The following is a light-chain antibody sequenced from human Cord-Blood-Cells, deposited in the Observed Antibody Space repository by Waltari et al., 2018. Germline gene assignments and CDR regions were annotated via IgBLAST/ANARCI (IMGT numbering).Light chain of an antibody. V-gene: IGKV4-1*01. CDR2: WAS. Sequence: DIVMTQSPASMAVSLRERATINCKSSQSVFYSYKNKNYLAWYQQKPGQPNKLLNYWASSRAARVPERFSGSWSRKDFTLTISSLSAEVVAVYYQQQYYSTPYTFGQGTKLEIK. J-gene: IGKJ2*01. CDR1: QSVFYSYKNKNY. CDR3: QQYYSTPYT.